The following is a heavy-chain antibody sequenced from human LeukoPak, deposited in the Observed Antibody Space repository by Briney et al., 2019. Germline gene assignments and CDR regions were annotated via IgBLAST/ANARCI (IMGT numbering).Heavy chain of an antibody. V-gene: IGHV4-39*07. CDR2: IYYSGST. J-gene: IGHJ4*02. CDR1: GGSISSSYYY. Sequence: SETLSLTCTVSGGSISSSYYYWGWIRQPPGKGLEWIGSIYYSGSTYYNPSLKSRVTFSMDTPRKHFSLRLSSVTAADTAVYYCARDDPNYGGNGLDSWGQGTLVTVSS. CDR3: ARDDPNYGGNGLDS. D-gene: IGHD4-23*01.